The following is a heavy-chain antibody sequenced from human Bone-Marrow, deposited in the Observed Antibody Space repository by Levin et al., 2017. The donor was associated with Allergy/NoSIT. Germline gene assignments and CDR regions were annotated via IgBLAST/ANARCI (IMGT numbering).Heavy chain of an antibody. CDR2: INHSGST. V-gene: IGHV4-34*01. J-gene: IGHJ6*02. CDR3: ARGFGTHYIVVVPAARGDYYYYGMDV. Sequence: SQTLSLTCAVYGGSFSGYYWSWIRQPPGKGLEWIGEINHSGSTNYNPSLKSRVTISVDTSKNQFSLKLSSVTAADTAVYYCARGFGTHYIVVVPAARGDYYYYGMDVWGQGTTVTVSS. CDR1: GGSFSGYY. D-gene: IGHD2-2*01.